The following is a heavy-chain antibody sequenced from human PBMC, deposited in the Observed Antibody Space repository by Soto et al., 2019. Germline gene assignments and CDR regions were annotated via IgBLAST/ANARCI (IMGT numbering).Heavy chain of an antibody. V-gene: IGHV1-18*01. CDR1: GYTFTSYG. D-gene: IGHD3-3*02. CDR2: ISAYNGNT. CDR3: ASQLVGFLEWLSSLDY. J-gene: IGHJ4*02. Sequence: ASVKVSCKASGYTFTSYGIIWVRQAPGQGLEWMGWISAYNGNTNYAQKLQGRVTMTTDTSTSTAYMELRSLRSDDTAVYYCASQLVGFLEWLSSLDYWGQGTLVTVSS.